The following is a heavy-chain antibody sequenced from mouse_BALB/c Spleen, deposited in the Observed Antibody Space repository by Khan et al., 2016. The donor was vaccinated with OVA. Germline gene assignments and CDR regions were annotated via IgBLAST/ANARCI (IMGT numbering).Heavy chain of an antibody. J-gene: IGHJ2*01. Sequence: VQLQQSGAELAKPGASLKMSCKASGFTFINYWILWVKQRPGQGLEWIGYINPSTGYTEYNQNFKDKATLTADKSSSTAYMQLSSLTSADSAVYYCAGRGLRWDFDYWGQGTTLTVSS. D-gene: IGHD1-1*01. CDR3: AGRGLRWDFDY. CDR1: GFTFINYW. V-gene: IGHV1-7*01. CDR2: INPSTGYT.